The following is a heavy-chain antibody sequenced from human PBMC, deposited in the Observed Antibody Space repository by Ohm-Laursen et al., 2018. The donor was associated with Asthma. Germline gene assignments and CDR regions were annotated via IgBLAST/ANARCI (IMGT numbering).Heavy chain of an antibody. J-gene: IGHJ4*02. D-gene: IGHD3-3*01. CDR2: IYYSGST. Sequence: SETLSLTCTVSGGSISSYYWSWIRQPPGKGLEWIGCIYYSGSTNYNPSLKSRVTISVDTSKNQFSLKLSSVTAADTAVYYCARVKIYGVLDYWGQGTLVTVSS. CDR1: GGSISSYY. CDR3: ARVKIYGVLDY. V-gene: IGHV4-59*01.